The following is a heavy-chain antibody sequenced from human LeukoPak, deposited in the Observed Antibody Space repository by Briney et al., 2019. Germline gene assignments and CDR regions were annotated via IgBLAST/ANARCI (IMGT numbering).Heavy chain of an antibody. CDR3: AKGIDRVTGTLAY. CDR1: GFTFRSYG. D-gene: IGHD1-7*01. CDR2: ITWNSGSI. J-gene: IGHJ4*02. Sequence: GGSLRLSCVGSGFTFRSYGMHWVRQAPGKGLEWVSGITWNSGSIGYADSVRGRFTISRDNAKKSLYLQMNSLRAEDMALYYCAKGIDRVTGTLAYWGQGTLVTVSS. V-gene: IGHV3-9*03.